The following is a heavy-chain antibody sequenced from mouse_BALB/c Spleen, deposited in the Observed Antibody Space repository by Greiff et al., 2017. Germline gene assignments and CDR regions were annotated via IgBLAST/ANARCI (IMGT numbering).Heavy chain of an antibody. V-gene: IGHV5-6-5*01. J-gene: IGHJ3*01. D-gene: IGHD2-4*01. CDR3: ARGQGITTPFAY. CDR2: ISSGGST. CDR1: GFTFSSYA. Sequence: EVKLMESGGGLVKPGGSLKLSCAASGFTFSSYAMSWVRQTPEKRLEWVASISSGGSTYYPDSVKGRFTISRDNARNILYLQMSSLRSEDTAMYYCARGQGITTPFAYWGQGTLVTVSA.